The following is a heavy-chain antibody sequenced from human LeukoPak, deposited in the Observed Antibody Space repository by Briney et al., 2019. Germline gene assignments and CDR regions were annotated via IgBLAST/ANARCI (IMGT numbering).Heavy chain of an antibody. CDR1: GYPFTSYG. Sequence: VASVKVSCKASGYPFTSYGISWVRQAPGQGLEWMGWISAYNGNTNYAQKLQGRVTMTTDTSTSTAYMELRSLRSDDTAVYYCARDHGWSSSSTLFDYWGQGTLVTVSS. CDR2: ISAYNGNT. D-gene: IGHD6-6*01. J-gene: IGHJ4*02. CDR3: ARDHGWSSSSTLFDY. V-gene: IGHV1-18*01.